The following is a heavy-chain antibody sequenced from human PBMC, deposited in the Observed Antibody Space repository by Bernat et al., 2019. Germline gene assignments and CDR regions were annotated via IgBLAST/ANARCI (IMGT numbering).Heavy chain of an antibody. CDR3: ARDADCSGGSCPPGGSWFDP. Sequence: QVQLQESGPGLVKPSQTLSLTCTVSGGSISSGGYYWSWIRQHPGKGLEWIGYIYYSGSTYYNPSLKSRVTISVDTSKNQFSLKLSSVTAADTAVYSCARDADCSGGSCPPGGSWFDPWGQGTLVTVSS. CDR2: IYYSGST. J-gene: IGHJ5*02. D-gene: IGHD2-15*01. CDR1: GGSISSGGYY. V-gene: IGHV4-31*03.